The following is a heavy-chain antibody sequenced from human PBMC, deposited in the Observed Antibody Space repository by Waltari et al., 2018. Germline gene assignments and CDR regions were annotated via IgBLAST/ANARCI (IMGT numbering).Heavy chain of an antibody. D-gene: IGHD3-3*01. CDR1: GYTFTSYA. V-gene: IGHV1-3*04. J-gene: IGHJ6*02. CDR3: ARGTYYDFWSGGLYYYGMDV. CDR2: INTGNGNT. Sequence: QVQLVQSGAEVKKPGASVKVSCKASGYTFTSYAMHWVRQAPGQRLEWMGWINTGNGNTKYSQKFQGRVTITRDTSASTAYMELSSLRSEDTAVYYCARGTYYDFWSGGLYYYGMDVWGQGTTVTVSS.